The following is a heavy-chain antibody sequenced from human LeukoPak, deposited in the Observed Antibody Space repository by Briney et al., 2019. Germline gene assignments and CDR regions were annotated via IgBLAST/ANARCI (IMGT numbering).Heavy chain of an antibody. V-gene: IGHV3-21*01. D-gene: IGHD1-7*01. J-gene: IGHJ4*02. CDR1: GFTFSSYS. Sequence: GGSLRLSCAASGFTFSSYSMNWVRQAPGKGLEWVSSISSSSSYIYYADSVKGRFTISRDNAKNSLYLQMNSLRAEDTAVYYCARDGGITGTTSRGSFDYWGRGTLVTVSS. CDR2: ISSSSSYI. CDR3: ARDGGITGTTSRGSFDY.